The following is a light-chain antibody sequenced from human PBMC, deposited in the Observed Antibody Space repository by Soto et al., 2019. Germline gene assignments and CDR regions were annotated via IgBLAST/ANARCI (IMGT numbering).Light chain of an antibody. CDR3: QQRRHWPRT. CDR1: QSFKND. Sequence: EIVLTQAPRTLSLSPGERATLSCRASQSFKNDFLAWYQQKPGQAPRLLSFGASTRAAGVPSRFSGSGSGTEFTLTISSLEAEDFAVYYCQQRRHWPRTFGQGTKVDI. J-gene: IGKJ1*01. V-gene: IGKV3-11*01. CDR2: GAS.